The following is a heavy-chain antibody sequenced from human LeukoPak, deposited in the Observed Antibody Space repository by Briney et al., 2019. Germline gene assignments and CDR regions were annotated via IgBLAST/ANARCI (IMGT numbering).Heavy chain of an antibody. Sequence: SVKVSCKASGFTFTSPAVQWVRQARGQRLEWIGWIVVGSGNTNYAQKFQERVTITRDMSTSTAYMELSSLRSEDTAVYYCALLYCSGGSCSFDYWGQGTLVTVSS. CDR1: GFTFTSPA. CDR2: IVVGSGNT. CDR3: ALLYCSGGSCSFDY. V-gene: IGHV1-58*01. D-gene: IGHD2-15*01. J-gene: IGHJ4*02.